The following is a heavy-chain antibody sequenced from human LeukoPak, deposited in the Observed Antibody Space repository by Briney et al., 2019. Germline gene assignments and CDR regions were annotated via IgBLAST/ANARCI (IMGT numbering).Heavy chain of an antibody. J-gene: IGHJ3*02. CDR2: IYYSGST. V-gene: IGHV4-59*01. CDR3: ARGGYYDSSGYHDAFDI. D-gene: IGHD3-22*01. Sequence: SETLSLTCTVSGGSISSYCWSWIRQPPGKGLEWIGYIYYSGSTNYNPSLKSRVTISVDTSKNQFSLKLSSVTAADTAVYYCARGGYYDSSGYHDAFDIWGQGTMVTVSS. CDR1: GGSISSYC.